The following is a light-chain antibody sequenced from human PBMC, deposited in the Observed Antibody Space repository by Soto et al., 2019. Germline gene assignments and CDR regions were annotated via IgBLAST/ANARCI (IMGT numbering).Light chain of an antibody. CDR3: QQYNSYWYT. V-gene: IGKV1-5*01. CDR1: QSISSW. Sequence: DIQMTQSPSTLSVSVGDRVTITCRASQSISSWLAWYQQKPGKAPKLLIYDASSLESGVPSRFSGSGSGTEFTLTISSLQPDDFATYYCQQYNSYWYTFGQGTKLEIK. J-gene: IGKJ2*01. CDR2: DAS.